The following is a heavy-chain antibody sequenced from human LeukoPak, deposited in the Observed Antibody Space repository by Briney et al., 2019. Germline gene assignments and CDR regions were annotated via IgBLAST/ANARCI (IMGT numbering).Heavy chain of an antibody. V-gene: IGHV3-7*01. CDR2: IKQDGSEK. J-gene: IGHJ6*02. D-gene: IGHD3-22*01. CDR1: GFTFSSYW. Sequence: PGGSLRLSCAASGFTFSSYWMSWVRQAPGKGLEWVANIKQDGSEKYYVDSVKGRFTISRDNAKNSLYLQMNSLRAEGTAVYYCARAVAKPVITGYYYYGMDVWGQGTTVTVSS. CDR3: ARAVAKPVITGYYYYGMDV.